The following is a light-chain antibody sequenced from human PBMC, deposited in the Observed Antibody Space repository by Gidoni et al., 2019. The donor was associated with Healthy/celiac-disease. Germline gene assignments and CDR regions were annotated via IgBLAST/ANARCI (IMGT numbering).Light chain of an antibody. V-gene: IGKV3-15*01. J-gene: IGKJ1*01. CDR3: QQYNSCPPWT. CDR2: GAS. Sequence: EIVMTQSPATLSVSPGERATLSCRASQSVSSNLAWYLQKPGQPPRLLIYGASTRATGIPARFSGSGSGTEFTLTISSLQSEDFADYYCQQYNSCPPWTFGQGTKVEIK. CDR1: QSVSSN.